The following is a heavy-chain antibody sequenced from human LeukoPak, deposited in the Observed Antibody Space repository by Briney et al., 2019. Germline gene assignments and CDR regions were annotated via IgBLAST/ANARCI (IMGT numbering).Heavy chain of an antibody. V-gene: IGHV4-61*09. Sequence: SETLSLTCTVSGDSLTSGSRYWSWIRQPAGKGLEWIGHFYSSTRTTYNPSLESRVTISGDTAKNQFSLKLGPVTAADTAVYFCARCMSELDYGDYAYYYHMDVWGKGTTVTVSS. CDR2: FYSSTRT. J-gene: IGHJ6*04. D-gene: IGHD4-17*01. CDR3: ARCMSELDYGDYAYYYHMDV. CDR1: GDSLTSGSRY.